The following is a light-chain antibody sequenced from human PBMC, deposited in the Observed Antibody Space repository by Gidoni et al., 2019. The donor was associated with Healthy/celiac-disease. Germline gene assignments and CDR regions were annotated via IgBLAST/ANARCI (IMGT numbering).Light chain of an antibody. V-gene: IGKV2-28*01. CDR3: MQALQNRFT. Sequence: DIVMPQSPLSLPVTPGEPASISCRSSQSLLHSKGYNYLDWYLQKPGQSPQLLIYLGSNRASGVPDRFSGSGSGTDFTLKISRVEAEDVGGYYCMQALQNRFTFGPGTKVDIK. CDR2: LGS. J-gene: IGKJ3*01. CDR1: QSLLHSKGYNY.